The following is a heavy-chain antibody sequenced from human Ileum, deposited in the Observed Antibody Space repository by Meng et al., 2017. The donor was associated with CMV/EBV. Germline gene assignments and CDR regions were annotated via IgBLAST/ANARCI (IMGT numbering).Heavy chain of an antibody. CDR1: GAALSDSG. Sequence: GLWMPARTPSLPSVFYGAALSDSGWLLILLSPKKGLEGYGEVHHTLTTNYNPSLNSRFTISVDTSMNQFFLKLTSVTSAAAGIFYCATNSEDYWGQGTLVTVSS. CDR3: ATNSEDY. D-gene: IGHD4-23*01. V-gene: IGHV4-34*01. CDR2: VHHTLTT. J-gene: IGHJ4*02.